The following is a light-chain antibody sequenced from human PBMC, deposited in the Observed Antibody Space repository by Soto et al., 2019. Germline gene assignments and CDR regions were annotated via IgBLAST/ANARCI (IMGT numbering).Light chain of an antibody. CDR3: CSYVGGYSYV. Sequence: QSALTQPASVSGSPGQSITLSCTGTTSDVGGFDYVSWYQQHPGKVPKLMIFDVSNRPSGVSDRFSGSKSGNTASLTISGLQAEDEADYYCCSYVGGYSYVFGIGTKLTVL. V-gene: IGLV2-14*03. CDR2: DVS. CDR1: TSDVGGFDY. J-gene: IGLJ1*01.